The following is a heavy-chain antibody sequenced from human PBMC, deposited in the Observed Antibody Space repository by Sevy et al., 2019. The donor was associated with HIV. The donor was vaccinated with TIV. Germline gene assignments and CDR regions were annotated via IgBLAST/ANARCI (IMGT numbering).Heavy chain of an antibody. J-gene: IGHJ6*02. CDR1: GFTFSSSG. D-gene: IGHD3-10*01. CDR3: AKVVRPHYYYYYGMDV. Sequence: GGSLRLSCAASGFTFSSSGMHWVRQAPGKGLEWVAVISYDGSSKYYADSVKGRFTISRDNSKNTLYLQMNSLRAEDTAVYYCAKVVRPHYYYYYGMDVWGQGTTVTVSS. V-gene: IGHV3-30*18. CDR2: ISYDGSSK.